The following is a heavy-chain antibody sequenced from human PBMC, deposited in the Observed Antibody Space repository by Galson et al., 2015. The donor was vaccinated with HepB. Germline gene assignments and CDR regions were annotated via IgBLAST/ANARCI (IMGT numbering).Heavy chain of an antibody. D-gene: IGHD3-16*01. CDR2: INGRGSTR. CDR3: VKEGSWFGGDWFDP. Sequence: SLRLSCAGSGFIFRHHAMAWIRQAPGKGLEWVSGINGRGSTRSYSDAVKGRFSISRDNSKDTVFLQMDNLRAEDTAVYFCVKEGSWFGGDWFDPWGQGALVTVS. CDR1: GFIFRHHA. V-gene: IGHV3-23*01. J-gene: IGHJ5*02.